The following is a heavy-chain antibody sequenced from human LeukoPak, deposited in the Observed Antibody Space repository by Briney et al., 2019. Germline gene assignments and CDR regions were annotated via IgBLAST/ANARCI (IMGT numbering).Heavy chain of an antibody. CDR2: IIPIFGTA. J-gene: IGHJ4*02. D-gene: IGHD5-24*01. V-gene: IGHV1-69*13. CDR3: ARDVNGTILPRN. CDR1: GGTFSSYA. Sequence: VASVNVSCKASGGTFSSYAISWVRQAPGQGLEWMGGIIPIFGTANYAQKFQGRVTITADESTSTAYMELSSLRSEDTAVYYCARDVNGTILPRNWGQGTLVTVSS.